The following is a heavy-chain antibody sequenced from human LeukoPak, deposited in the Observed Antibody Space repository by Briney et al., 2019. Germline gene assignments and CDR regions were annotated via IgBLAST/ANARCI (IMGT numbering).Heavy chain of an antibody. CDR3: ARDNSVEDTAWWFDP. CDR2: ISYDGSNK. V-gene: IGHV3-30*03. D-gene: IGHD4-23*01. Sequence: PGGSLRLSCAASGFTFSSYSMNWVRQAPGKGLEWVAVISYDGSNKYYADSVKGRFTISRDNSKNTLYLQMNSLRAEDTAVYYCARDNSVEDTAWWFDPWGQGTLVTVSS. CDR1: GFTFSSYS. J-gene: IGHJ5*02.